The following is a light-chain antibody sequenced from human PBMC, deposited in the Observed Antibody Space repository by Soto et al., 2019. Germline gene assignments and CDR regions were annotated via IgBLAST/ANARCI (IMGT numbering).Light chain of an antibody. CDR1: SSNIGSNY. CDR3: ATWDDSLNGHV. CDR2: RNN. Sequence: QSVLTQPPSASGTPGQRVTISCSGSSSNIGSNYVYWYQQLPGTAPKLLIYRNNQRPSGVPDRFSGSKSGTSASLAISGLRSEDEADYYCATWDDSLNGHVLGGGTQLTVL. V-gene: IGLV1-47*01. J-gene: IGLJ7*01.